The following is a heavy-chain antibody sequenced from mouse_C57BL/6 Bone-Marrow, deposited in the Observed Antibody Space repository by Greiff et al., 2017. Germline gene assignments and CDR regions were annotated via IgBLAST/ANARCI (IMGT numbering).Heavy chain of an antibody. CDR1: GYTFTSYW. Sequence: QVQLQQSGAELVKPGASVKMSCKASGYTFTSYWITWVKQRPGQGLEWIGDIYPGSGSTNYNEKFKSKATLTVDTSSSTAYMQLSSLTSEDSAVYYCARWGFITTVVAPHYYAMDYWGQGTSVTVSS. CDR2: IYPGSGST. D-gene: IGHD1-1*01. CDR3: ARWGFITTVVAPHYYAMDY. V-gene: IGHV1-55*01. J-gene: IGHJ4*01.